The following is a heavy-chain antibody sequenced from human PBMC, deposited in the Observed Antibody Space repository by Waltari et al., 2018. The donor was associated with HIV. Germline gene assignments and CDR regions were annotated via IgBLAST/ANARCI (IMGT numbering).Heavy chain of an antibody. CDR1: GDSISGGDYY. CDR3: ARGIGYSKGWLDS. J-gene: IGHJ5*01. V-gene: IGHV4-61*02. Sequence: VRLQESGPGLVKPSQTLSLTCEVSGDSISGGDYYWTWIRQAAGNDLQWIGRFFPSIGFFFDAKTDYAPSFTGRVVMSLDSSKNQFSLEVKSVTPADTAIYYCARGIGYSKGWLDSWGQGLVVIVSS. CDR2: FFPSIGFFFDAKT. D-gene: IGHD5-12*01.